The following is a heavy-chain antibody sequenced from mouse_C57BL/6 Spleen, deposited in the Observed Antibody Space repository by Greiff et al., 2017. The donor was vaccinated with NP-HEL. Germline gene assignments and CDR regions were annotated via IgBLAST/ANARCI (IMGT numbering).Heavy chain of an antibody. Sequence: QVQLKQSGAELVKPGASVKISCKASGYAFSSYWMNWVKQRPGKGLEWIGQIYPGDGDTNYNGKFKGKATLTADKSSSTAYMQLSSLTSEDSAVYFCARSPAYYSNYVFDYWGQGTTLTVSS. D-gene: IGHD2-5*01. J-gene: IGHJ2*01. V-gene: IGHV1-80*01. CDR1: GYAFSSYW. CDR2: IYPGDGDT. CDR3: ARSPAYYSNYVFDY.